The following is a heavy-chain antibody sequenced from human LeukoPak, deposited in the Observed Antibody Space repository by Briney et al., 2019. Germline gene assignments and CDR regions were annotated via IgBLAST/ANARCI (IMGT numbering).Heavy chain of an antibody. CDR1: GFTFSSYA. Sequence: GGSLRLSCAASGFTFSSYAMSWVRHAPGKGLEWVSAISGSGGSTYYADSVKGRFTISRDNSKNTLYLQMNSLRAEDTAVYYCATRDCSGGSCYSGEVSDAFDIWGQGTMVTVSS. J-gene: IGHJ3*02. V-gene: IGHV3-23*01. CDR3: ATRDCSGGSCYSGEVSDAFDI. CDR2: ISGSGGST. D-gene: IGHD2-15*01.